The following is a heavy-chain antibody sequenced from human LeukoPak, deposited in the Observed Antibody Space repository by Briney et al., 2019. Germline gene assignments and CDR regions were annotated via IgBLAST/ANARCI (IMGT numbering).Heavy chain of an antibody. CDR3: ARTDSIVGADY. CDR1: GGSISSYY. J-gene: IGHJ4*02. Sequence: PSETLSLTCTVSGGSISSYYWSWIRQPPGKGLEWIGYIYYSGSTNYNPSLKSRVTISVDTSKNQFSLKLSSVTAADTAVYYCARTDSIVGADYWGQGTLVTVSS. D-gene: IGHD1-26*01. V-gene: IGHV4-59*01. CDR2: IYYSGST.